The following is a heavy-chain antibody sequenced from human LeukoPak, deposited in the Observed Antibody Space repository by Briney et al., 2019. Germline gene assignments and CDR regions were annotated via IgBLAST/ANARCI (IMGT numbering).Heavy chain of an antibody. CDR1: GFTFSSYS. Sequence: GGSLRLSCAASGFTFSSYSMNWVRQAPGKGLEWVSSISSSSSYIYYADSVKGRFTISRDNAKNSLYLQMNSLRAEDTAVYYCARLALIVVADFDYWGQGTLVTVSS. CDR2: ISSSSSYI. V-gene: IGHV3-21*01. D-gene: IGHD3-22*01. J-gene: IGHJ4*02. CDR3: ARLALIVVADFDY.